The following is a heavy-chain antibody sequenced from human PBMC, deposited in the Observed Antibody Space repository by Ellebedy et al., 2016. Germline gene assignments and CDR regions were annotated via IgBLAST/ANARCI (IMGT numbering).Heavy chain of an antibody. CDR3: ARDRHYYNSSGYPQDL. J-gene: IGHJ4*02. Sequence: ASVKVSCKASGYTFTSYGITWVRQAPGKGLEWMGWVSPYNGNTEIAQKFQGRLTMTTDTSTSTAYLELRSLRHDDTAMYYCARDRHYYNSSGYPQDLWGLGTLVTVSS. D-gene: IGHD3-22*01. CDR1: GYTFTSYG. CDR2: VSPYNGNT. V-gene: IGHV1-18*01.